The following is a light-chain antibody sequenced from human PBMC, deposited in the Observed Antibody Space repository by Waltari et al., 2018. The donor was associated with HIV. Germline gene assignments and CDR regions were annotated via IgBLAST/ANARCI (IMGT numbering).Light chain of an antibody. J-gene: IGLJ2*01. Sequence: QSVLTQPPSVSGAPGQRVTISCTGGSSNIGAPYDVHWYQQFPGTAPKLLIYGSTNRPSGVPYRVSGSKSGTSASLAITGLQAEDEDDYYCQSYDNSLGVVFGGGTKLTVL. CDR3: QSYDNSLGVV. V-gene: IGLV1-40*01. CDR1: SSNIGAPYD. CDR2: GST.